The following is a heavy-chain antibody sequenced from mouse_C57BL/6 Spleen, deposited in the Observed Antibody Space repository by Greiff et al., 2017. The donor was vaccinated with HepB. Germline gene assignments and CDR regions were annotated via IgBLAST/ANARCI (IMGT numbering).Heavy chain of an antibody. V-gene: IGHV1-61*01. J-gene: IGHJ2*01. CDR1: GYTFTSYW. CDR2: IDPSDSET. Sequence: VQLQQPGAELVRPGSSVKLSCKASGYTFTSYWMDWVKQRPGQGLEWIGNIDPSDSETHYNQKFKDKATLTVDKSSSTAYMQLSSLTSEDSAVYSCARFSTTVGVDYWGQGTTLTVSS. CDR3: ARFSTTVGVDY. D-gene: IGHD1-1*01.